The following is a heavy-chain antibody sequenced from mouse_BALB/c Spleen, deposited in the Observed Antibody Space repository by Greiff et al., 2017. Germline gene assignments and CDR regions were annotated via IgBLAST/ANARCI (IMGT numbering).Heavy chain of an antibody. CDR1: GFNIKDYY. D-gene: IGHD3-1*01. Sequence: EVQLLQSGAELVRSGASVKLSCTASGFNIKDYYMHWVKQRPEQGLEWIGWIDPENGDTEYAPKFQGKATMTADTSSNTAYLQLSSLTSEDTAVYYCHAGARAPFAYWGQGTLVTVSA. V-gene: IGHV14-4*02. J-gene: IGHJ3*01. CDR2: IDPENGDT. CDR3: HAGARAPFAY.